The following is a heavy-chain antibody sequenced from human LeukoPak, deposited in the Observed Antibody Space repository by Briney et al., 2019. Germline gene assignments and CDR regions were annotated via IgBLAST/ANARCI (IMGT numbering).Heavy chain of an antibody. J-gene: IGHJ4*02. Sequence: SETLSLTCAVSGGSISSSNWWSCVRQTPGKGLEWIGEIYHSGSTNYNPSLKSRVTISVDTSKNQFSLKLSSVTAADTAVYYCARGRVPAAIYDYWGQGTLVTVSS. V-gene: IGHV4-4*02. CDR1: GGSISSSNW. CDR3: ARGRVPAAIYDY. CDR2: IYHSGST. D-gene: IGHD2-2*02.